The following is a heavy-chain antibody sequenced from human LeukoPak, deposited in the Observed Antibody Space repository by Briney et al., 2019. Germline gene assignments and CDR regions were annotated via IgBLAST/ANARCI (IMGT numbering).Heavy chain of an antibody. Sequence: GGSLRLSCAASGFTFSDYSINWVRQAPGKGLEWVSSINPTSTSIYYADAVKGRFIISRDNAKSSLFLQMNSLRAEDAALYYCXRXXXXSDRSGYYYYYNYWGQGILVTVSS. CDR2: INPTSTSI. CDR3: XRXXXXSDRSGYYYYYNY. CDR1: GFTFSDYS. V-gene: IGHV3-21*01. J-gene: IGHJ4*02. D-gene: IGHD3-22*01.